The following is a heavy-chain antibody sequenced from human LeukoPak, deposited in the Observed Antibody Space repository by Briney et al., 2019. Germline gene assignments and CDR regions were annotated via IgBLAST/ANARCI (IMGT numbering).Heavy chain of an antibody. J-gene: IGHJ6*02. V-gene: IGHV4-30-2*01. Sequence: PSQTLSLTCAVSGGSISSGGYSWSWIRQPPGKGLEWVGYIYHSRNTYYNPSLKSRITISENRSKNQFSLKLSSGTAAATAVYCGARADSSWDGMDVWGQGTTVTVSS. CDR3: ARADSSWDGMDV. CDR1: GGSISSGGYS. D-gene: IGHD6-13*01. CDR2: IYHSRNT.